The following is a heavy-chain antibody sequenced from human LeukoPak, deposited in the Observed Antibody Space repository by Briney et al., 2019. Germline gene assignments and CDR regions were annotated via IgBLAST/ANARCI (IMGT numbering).Heavy chain of an antibody. D-gene: IGHD1-1*01. CDR3: ARGRWNDLGGAFDI. CDR1: RGTFSSYA. J-gene: IGHJ3*02. Sequence: ASVKVSCKASRGTFSSYAISWVRQAPGQGLEWMGGITPIFGTANYAQKFQGRVTITADKSTSTAYMELSSLRSEDTAVYYCARGRWNDLGGAFDIWGQGTMVTVSS. V-gene: IGHV1-69*06. CDR2: ITPIFGTA.